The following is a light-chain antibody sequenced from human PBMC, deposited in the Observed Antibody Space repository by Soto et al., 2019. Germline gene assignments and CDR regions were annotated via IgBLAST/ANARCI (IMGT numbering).Light chain of an antibody. CDR3: MQALQTPST. Sequence: DIVMTQSPLSLPFTPGEPSSISFSSSQILLHSNGYNYLHWYLQKPGQSPQLLIYLGSNRASGVPDRFSGSGSGTDFTLKISRVEAEDVGVFYCMQALQTPSTFGQGTRLEI. J-gene: IGKJ5*01. V-gene: IGKV2-28*01. CDR1: QILLHSNGYNY. CDR2: LGS.